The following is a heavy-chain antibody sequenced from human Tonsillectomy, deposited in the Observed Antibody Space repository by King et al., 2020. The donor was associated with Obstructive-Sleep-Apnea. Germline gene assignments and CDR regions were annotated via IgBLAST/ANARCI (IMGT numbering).Heavy chain of an antibody. Sequence: VQLVESGSELKKPGASVKVSCKASKYTFTSYTMNWVRQAPGQGLEWMGWINTNTGNPTYAQGFTGRFVFSLDTSVSTAYLQISSLKAEDTAIYYCARGGHESNGYYKYYFDYWGHGTLVTVPS. D-gene: IGHD3-22*01. CDR2: INTNTGNP. CDR1: KYTFTSYT. V-gene: IGHV7-4-1*02. J-gene: IGHJ4*01. CDR3: ARGGHESNGYYKYYFDY.